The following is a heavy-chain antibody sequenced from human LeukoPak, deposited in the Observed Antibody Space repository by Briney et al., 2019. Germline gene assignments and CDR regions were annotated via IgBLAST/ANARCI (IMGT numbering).Heavy chain of an antibody. CDR2: IISDGSSA. D-gene: IGHD4-11*01. CDR1: GFTFGDYW. Sequence: GGSLRLSCAASGFTFGDYWMHWVRQAPGKGLVWVSRIISDGSSASHADSVKGRFTMSRDNAKNTLHLQMNSLRVEDTAVYYCVRDSNYHPDCWGQGTLVTVSS. CDR3: VRDSNYHPDC. J-gene: IGHJ4*02. V-gene: IGHV3-74*01.